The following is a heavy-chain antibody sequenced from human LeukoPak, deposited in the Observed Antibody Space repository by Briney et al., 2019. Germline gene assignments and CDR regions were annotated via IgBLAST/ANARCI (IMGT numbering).Heavy chain of an antibody. V-gene: IGHV3-30-3*01. D-gene: IGHD3-22*01. CDR2: ISNDGSNR. J-gene: IGHJ4*02. CDR3: ARDSPLWLHLVDS. CDR1: GFSFSSYA. Sequence: PGRSLRLSCAASGFSFSSYAMHWVRQAPGKGLEWVAVISNDGSNRYYADSVKGRFTISRDSSKNTVYLQMNSLRVEDTAVCYCARDSPLWLHLVDSWGQGTLVTVSS.